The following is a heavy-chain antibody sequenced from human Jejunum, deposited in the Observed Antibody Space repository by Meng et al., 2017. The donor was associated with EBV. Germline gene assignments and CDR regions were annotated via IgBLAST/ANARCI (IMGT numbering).Heavy chain of an antibody. D-gene: IGHD6-19*01. CDR2: ISSTTTYI. J-gene: IGHJ4*02. CDR1: GFDFNIYA. Sequence: VQLVESGGGLVKPGGSLRLLCAASGFDFNIYALTWVRQAPGKGLEWVSVISSTTTYIYYADSVRGRFTISRDNAENSLYLQMNSLRADDTAVYYCARYSSGWHSDVDYWGQGTLVTVSS. CDR3: ARYSSGWHSDVDY. V-gene: IGHV3-21*01.